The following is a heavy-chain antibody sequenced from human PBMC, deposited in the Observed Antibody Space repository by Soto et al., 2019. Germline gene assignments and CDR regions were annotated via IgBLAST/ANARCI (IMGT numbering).Heavy chain of an antibody. Sequence: EVQLVETGGGLIQPGGSLRLSCAASGFTVSSNYMSWVRQAPGKGLEWVSVIYSGGSTYYADSVKGRFTISRDNSKNTLYLTLNSLRAEDTAVYYCARTDILTGYPTYWGQGSLVTVSS. J-gene: IGHJ4*02. CDR2: IYSGGST. CDR1: GFTVSSNY. V-gene: IGHV3-53*02. CDR3: ARTDILTGYPTY. D-gene: IGHD3-9*01.